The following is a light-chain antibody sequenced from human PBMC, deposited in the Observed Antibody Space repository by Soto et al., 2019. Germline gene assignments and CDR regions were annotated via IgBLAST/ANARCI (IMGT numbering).Light chain of an antibody. CDR2: EVS. CDR3: ISYTSDDVRYV. CDR1: NSDVGIYDF. J-gene: IGLJ1*01. V-gene: IGLV2-14*01. Sequence: QSVLTQPASVSGTPGQSITISCTGSNSDVGIYDFVSWYQHHPGRAPKLIVSEVSHRPSGVSNRFSGSKSGNTASLTSSGLQSEDEADYYCISYTSDDVRYVFGTGTKV.